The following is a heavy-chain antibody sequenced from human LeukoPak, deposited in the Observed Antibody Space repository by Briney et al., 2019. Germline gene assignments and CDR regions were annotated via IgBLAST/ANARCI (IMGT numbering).Heavy chain of an antibody. J-gene: IGHJ4*02. CDR1: GFTFSSYG. CDR3: ARGIYYFDY. CDR2: ISYDGSNK. V-gene: IGHV3-30*03. Sequence: GGSLRLSCAASGFTFSSYGMHWVRQAPGKGLEWVAVISYDGSNKYYADSVKGRLTISRDNSKNTPYLQMNSLRAEDTAVYYCARGIYYFDYWGQGTLVTVSS.